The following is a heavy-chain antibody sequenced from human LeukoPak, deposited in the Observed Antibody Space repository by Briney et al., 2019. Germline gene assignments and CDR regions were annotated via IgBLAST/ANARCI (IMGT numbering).Heavy chain of an antibody. CDR1: GFTFSSYG. Sequence: GGSLRLSCAASGFTFSSYGMHWVRQAPGKGLEWVAVISYDGSSKYYADSVKGRFTISRDNPKNTLYLQMNSLRAEDTAVYYCAKDRDYYGSGSSYLDYWGQGTLVTVSS. V-gene: IGHV3-30*18. D-gene: IGHD3-10*01. CDR2: ISYDGSSK. J-gene: IGHJ4*02. CDR3: AKDRDYYGSGSSYLDY.